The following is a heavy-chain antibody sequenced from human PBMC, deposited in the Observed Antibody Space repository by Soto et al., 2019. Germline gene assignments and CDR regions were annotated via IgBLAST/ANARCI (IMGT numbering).Heavy chain of an antibody. Sequence: SETLSLTCTVSGGSISRYYWSWIRQPPGKGLEWIGYIYYSGSTNYNPSLKSRVTISMDTSKNQFSLQLTSVTAADSAVYYCARADWNFVVYFYGMDVWGQGTTVTVSS. CDR3: ARADWNFVVYFYGMDV. V-gene: IGHV4-59*01. CDR1: GGSISRYY. CDR2: IYYSGST. J-gene: IGHJ6*02. D-gene: IGHD1-7*01.